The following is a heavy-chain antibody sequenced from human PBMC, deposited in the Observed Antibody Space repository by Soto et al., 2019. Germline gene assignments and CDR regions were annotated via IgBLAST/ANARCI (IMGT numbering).Heavy chain of an antibody. Sequence: SETLSLTCSVSGGSISSSGHYWGWIRQPPGKGLEWIGSIYYSGSTYHNPSLKSRVTISVDTSKNQFSLKLSSVTAADTAVYYCARSPYYYGSGSYYYDAFDIWGQGTMVTVSS. V-gene: IGHV4-39*07. D-gene: IGHD3-10*01. CDR3: ARSPYYYGSGSYYYDAFDI. J-gene: IGHJ3*02. CDR2: IYYSGST. CDR1: GGSISSSGHY.